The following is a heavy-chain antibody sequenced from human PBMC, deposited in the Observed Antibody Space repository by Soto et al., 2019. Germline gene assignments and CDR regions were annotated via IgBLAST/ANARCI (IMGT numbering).Heavy chain of an antibody. Sequence: QVQLVQSGAEVQKPGASVKVSCKTSGYIFKNYGISWVRQAPGQGLEWIGWIYPKEGRANFAQNFQGRVTLTTDTPTSTAYIELRSLRFDDSAVYLCARDIDYDIDYWGQGTLVTVSS. CDR3: ARDIDYDIDY. CDR2: IYPKEGRA. CDR1: GYIFKNYG. V-gene: IGHV1-18*01. D-gene: IGHD4-17*01. J-gene: IGHJ4*02.